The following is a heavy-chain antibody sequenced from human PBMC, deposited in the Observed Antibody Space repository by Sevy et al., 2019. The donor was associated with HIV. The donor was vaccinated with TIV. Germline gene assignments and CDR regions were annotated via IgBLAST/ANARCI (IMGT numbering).Heavy chain of an antibody. CDR1: GFTFSSHT. V-gene: IGHV3-64*01. CDR2: ISPNGGRT. J-gene: IGHJ4*02. D-gene: IGHD1-7*01. Sequence: EGSLRLSCAASGFTFSSHTMLWVRQAPGKGLEYVSAISPNGGRTYSANSVKGRFTISRDNSNDMLYLKMDSLRTEDMAVYYCVREAFRELLPNGLDSWGQGTLVTVSS. CDR3: VREAFRELLPNGLDS.